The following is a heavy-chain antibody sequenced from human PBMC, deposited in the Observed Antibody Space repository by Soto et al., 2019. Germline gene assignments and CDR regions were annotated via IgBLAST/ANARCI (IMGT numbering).Heavy chain of an antibody. V-gene: IGHV1-69*13. CDR1: GGTFSSYA. CDR3: ARALGELFHSAFDI. Sequence: SVKVSCKASGGTFSSYAISWVRQAPGQGLEWMGGIIPIFGTANYAQKFQGRVTITAEESTSTAYMELSSLRSEDTAVYYCARALGELFHSAFDIWGQGTILTVSS. D-gene: IGHD3-10*01. J-gene: IGHJ3*02. CDR2: IIPIFGTA.